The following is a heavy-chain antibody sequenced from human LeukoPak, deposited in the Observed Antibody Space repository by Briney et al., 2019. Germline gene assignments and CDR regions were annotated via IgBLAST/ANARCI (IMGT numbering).Heavy chain of an antibody. CDR3: AKGGGWLYYFDY. Sequence: PGGSRRLSCAAAGFTFSSYGMHCVRQAPGKGLGWVSAISDSGGSTSYTDSVKGRFTISRDNSKNTLYLQKNSLRAEDTAVYYCAKGGGWLYYFDYWGQGTLVTVSS. D-gene: IGHD6-19*01. J-gene: IGHJ4*02. CDR1: GFTFSSYG. V-gene: IGHV3-23*01. CDR2: ISDSGGST.